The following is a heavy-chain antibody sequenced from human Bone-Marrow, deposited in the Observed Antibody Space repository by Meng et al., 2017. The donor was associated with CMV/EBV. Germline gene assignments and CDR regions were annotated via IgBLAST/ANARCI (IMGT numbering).Heavy chain of an antibody. CDR2: FYYSGPT. Sequence: SISRSSYYWGWIRQPPGKGLEWIGSFYYSGPTYYNPSLKSRVTVSVDTSKNQISLKLSSATAADTAVYFCARHVDLGRLGIAAAVDYWGQGTLVTVSS. CDR1: SISRSSYY. J-gene: IGHJ4*02. V-gene: IGHV4-39*01. D-gene: IGHD6-13*01. CDR3: ARHVDLGRLGIAAAVDY.